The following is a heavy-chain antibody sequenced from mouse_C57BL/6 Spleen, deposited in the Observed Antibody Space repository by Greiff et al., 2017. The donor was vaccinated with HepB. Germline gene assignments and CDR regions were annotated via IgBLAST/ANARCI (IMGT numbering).Heavy chain of an antibody. V-gene: IGHV1-63*01. CDR3: ARYHYDYGARAMDY. D-gene: IGHD2-4*01. CDR1: GYTFTNYW. CDR2: IYPGGGYT. Sequence: QVQLQQSGAELVRPGTSVKMSCKASGYTFTNYWIGWAKQRPGHGLEWIGDIYPGGGYTNYNEKFKGKATLTADKSSSTAYMQFSSLTSEDSAIYYCARYHYDYGARAMDYWGQGTSVTVSS. J-gene: IGHJ4*01.